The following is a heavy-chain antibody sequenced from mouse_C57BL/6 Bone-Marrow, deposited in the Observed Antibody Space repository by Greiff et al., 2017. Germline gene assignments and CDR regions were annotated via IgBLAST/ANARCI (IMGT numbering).Heavy chain of an antibody. V-gene: IGHV1-82*01. J-gene: IGHJ3*01. CDR3: ARDYMVWFAY. CDR2: IYPGDGDT. Sequence: QVQLKQSGPELVKPGASVKISCKASGYAFSSSWMNWVKQRPGKGLEWIGRIYPGDGDTNYNGKFKGKATLTADKSSSTAYMQLSSLTSDDSAVYFCARDYMVWFAYWGQGTLVTVSA. CDR1: GYAFSSSW. D-gene: IGHD2-13*01.